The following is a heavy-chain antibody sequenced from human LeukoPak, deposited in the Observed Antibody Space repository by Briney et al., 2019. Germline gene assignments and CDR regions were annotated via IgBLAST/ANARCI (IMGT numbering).Heavy chain of an antibody. V-gene: IGHV4-34*01. CDR3: ARQRWLQLTDY. Sequence: PSETLSLTCAVYGGSLSGYYWSWSRQPPGKGLEWIGEINHSGSTNYNPSLKSRVTISVDTSKNQFSLKLSSVTAADTAVYYCARQRWLQLTDYWGQGTLVTVSS. D-gene: IGHD5-24*01. CDR2: INHSGST. J-gene: IGHJ4*02. CDR1: GGSLSGYY.